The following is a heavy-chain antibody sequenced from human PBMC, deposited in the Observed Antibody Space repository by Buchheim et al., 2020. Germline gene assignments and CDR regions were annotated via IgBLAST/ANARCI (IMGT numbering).Heavy chain of an antibody. J-gene: IGHJ4*02. CDR2: IKDAGTEV. CDR1: GFTFSNYW. CDR3: VRFGIVPPIYYFDY. D-gene: IGHD2/OR15-2a*01. V-gene: IGHV3-7*01. Sequence: EVQLVESGGGLAQPGGSLRLSCAASGFTFSNYWMSWVRQAPGKGLEWVANIKDAGTEVHFVDSFKGRFFISSYNARNSLSLPLNSLRVEDSAMYYCVRFGIVPPIYYFDYWGQGT.